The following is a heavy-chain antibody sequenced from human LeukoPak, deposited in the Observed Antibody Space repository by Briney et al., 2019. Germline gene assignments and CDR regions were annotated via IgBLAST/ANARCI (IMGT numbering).Heavy chain of an antibody. V-gene: IGHV1-69*13. D-gene: IGHD3-3*01. CDR1: GYTFTSYY. J-gene: IGHJ6*03. CDR3: AAGGYYSPRGVYYYYYMDV. Sequence: GASVKVSCKASGYTFTSYYMHWVRQAPGQGLEWMGGIIPIFGTANYAQKFQGRVTITADESTSTAYMELSSLRSEDTAVYYCAAGGYYSPRGVYYYYYMDVWGKGTTVTVSS. CDR2: IIPIFGTA.